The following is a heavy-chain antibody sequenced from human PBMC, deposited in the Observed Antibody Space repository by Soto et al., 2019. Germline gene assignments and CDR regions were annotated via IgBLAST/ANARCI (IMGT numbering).Heavy chain of an antibody. D-gene: IGHD5-18*01. Sequence: EVQLLESGGGLVQPGGSLRLSCAASGFTFSSYAMSWVRQAPGKGLEWVSAISGSGGSTYYADSVKGRFTISRDNSKNTLYLQMNSLRAEDTAVYYCAKRRDYSYGFPNYYYGMDVWGQGTTVTVSS. V-gene: IGHV3-23*01. CDR1: GFTFSSYA. CDR3: AKRRDYSYGFPNYYYGMDV. J-gene: IGHJ6*02. CDR2: ISGSGGST.